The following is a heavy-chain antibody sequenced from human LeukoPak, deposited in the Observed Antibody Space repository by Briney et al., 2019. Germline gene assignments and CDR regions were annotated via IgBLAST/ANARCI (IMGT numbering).Heavy chain of an antibody. CDR2: IIPIFGTA. V-gene: IGHV1-69*05. D-gene: IGHD7-27*01. J-gene: IGHJ4*02. CDR3: AIILGSPSHY. Sequence: GASVKVSCKASGGTFSSYAISWVRQAPGQGLEWMGRIIPIFGTANYAQKFQGRVTITTDESTSTAYMELSSLRSEDTAVYYCAIILGSPSHYWGQGTLVTVSS. CDR1: GGTFSSYA.